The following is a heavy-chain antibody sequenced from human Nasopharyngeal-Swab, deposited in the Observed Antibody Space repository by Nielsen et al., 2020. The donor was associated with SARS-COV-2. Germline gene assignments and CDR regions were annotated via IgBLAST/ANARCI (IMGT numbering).Heavy chain of an antibody. J-gene: IGHJ4*02. CDR2: IKYGGST. Sequence: SETLSPTCTVSGGSISSSTYYWAWIRQPPGKGLEWIGSIKYGGSTYYNPSLKSRVTISVDTSKNQFSLKLSSVTAADTAVYYCATLSSSWYEYYFDYWGQGTLVTVSS. CDR3: ATLSSSWYEYYFDY. D-gene: IGHD6-13*01. CDR1: GGSISSSTYY. V-gene: IGHV4-39*01.